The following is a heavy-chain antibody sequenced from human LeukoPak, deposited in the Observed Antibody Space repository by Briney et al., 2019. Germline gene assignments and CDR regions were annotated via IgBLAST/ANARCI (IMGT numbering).Heavy chain of an antibody. CDR1: GFTVSSNY. Sequence: PGGSLRLSCAASGFTVSSNYMSWVRQAPGKGLEWVSAISGSTGSTYYADSVKGRFTISRDNSKNTLYLQMNNLRAEDTAVYYCAKTPIQLWLRTSYHFDYWGQGTLVTVSS. D-gene: IGHD5-18*01. V-gene: IGHV3-23*01. CDR2: ISGSTGST. J-gene: IGHJ4*02. CDR3: AKTPIQLWLRTSYHFDY.